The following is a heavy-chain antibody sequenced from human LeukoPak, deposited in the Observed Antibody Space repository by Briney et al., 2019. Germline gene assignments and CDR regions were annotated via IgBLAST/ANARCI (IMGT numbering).Heavy chain of an antibody. J-gene: IGHJ4*02. D-gene: IGHD6-19*01. V-gene: IGHV3-33*01. CDR3: ARGFLKYSSGWYGDY. Sequence: GGSLRLSCAASGFTFSSYVMQGVRQAPGRGLEGVAIIWYDGSNKYYADSVKGRFTISRDNSDNTLYLQMNSLRAEDTAVYYCARGFLKYSSGWYGDYWGQGTLVTVSS. CDR2: IWYDGSNK. CDR1: GFTFSSYV.